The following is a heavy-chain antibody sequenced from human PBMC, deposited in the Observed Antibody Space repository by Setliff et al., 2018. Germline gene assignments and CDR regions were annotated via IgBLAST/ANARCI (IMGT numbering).Heavy chain of an antibody. D-gene: IGHD1-26*01. V-gene: IGHV5-51*01. J-gene: IGHJ3*02. CDR2: IYPGDSDT. CDR1: GYRFSSHW. CDR3: ASSSGSSSNDAFDI. Sequence: GESLKISCKGSGYRFSSHWIGWVRQMPGKGLEWMGIIYPGDSDTRYRPSFQGQVTISADKSISTAYLQWSSLKASDTAMYYRASSSGSSSNDAFDIWGQGTTVTVSS.